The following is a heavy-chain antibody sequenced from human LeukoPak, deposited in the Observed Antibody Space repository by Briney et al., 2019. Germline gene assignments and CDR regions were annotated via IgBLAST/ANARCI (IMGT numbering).Heavy chain of an antibody. V-gene: IGHV1-2*02. CDR3: ARVLWFGESNSGNFDY. CDR1: GYTFTGYY. Sequence: ASVKVSCKASGYTFTGYYMHWVRQAPGQGLEWMGWINPNSGGTNYAQKFQGRVTMTRDTSISTAYMELSRLRSDDTAVYYCARVLWFGESNSGNFDYWGQGTLATVSS. CDR2: INPNSGGT. D-gene: IGHD3-10*01. J-gene: IGHJ4*02.